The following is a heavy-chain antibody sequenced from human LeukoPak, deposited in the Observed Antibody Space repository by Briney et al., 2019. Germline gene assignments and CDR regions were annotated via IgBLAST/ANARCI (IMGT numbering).Heavy chain of an antibody. CDR3: AKADNWNDFYYFDY. D-gene: IGHD1-1*01. CDR1: GFTFSSYA. CDR2: ISGSGGST. V-gene: IGHV3-23*01. Sequence: GGSLRLSCAASGFTFSSYAMSWVRPAPGKGLEWVPAISGSGGSTYYADSVKGRFTISRDNSRNTLYLQMNSLRAEDTAVYYCAKADNWNDFYYFDYWGQGTLVTVSS. J-gene: IGHJ4*02.